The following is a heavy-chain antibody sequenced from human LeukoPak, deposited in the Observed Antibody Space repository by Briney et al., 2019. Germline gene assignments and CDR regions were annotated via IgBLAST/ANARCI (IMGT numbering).Heavy chain of an antibody. CDR1: GYTFTSYD. J-gene: IGHJ4*02. Sequence: GASVKVSCKASGYTFTSYDINWVRQATGQGLEWMGWINPNSGGTNYAQKFQGRVTMTRDTSISTAYMELSRLRSDDTAVYYCARAVVVTATFDYWGQGTLVTVSS. CDR3: ARAVVVTATFDY. CDR2: INPNSGGT. V-gene: IGHV1-2*02. D-gene: IGHD2-21*02.